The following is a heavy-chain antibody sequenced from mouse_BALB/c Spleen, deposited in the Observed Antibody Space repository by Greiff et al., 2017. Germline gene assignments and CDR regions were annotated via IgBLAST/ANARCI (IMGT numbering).Heavy chain of an antibody. Sequence: EVKLVDSGGGLVQPGGSRKLSCAASGFTFSSFGMHWVRQAPEKGLEWVAYISSGSSTIYYADTVKGRFTISRDNPKNTLFLQMTSLRSEDTAMYYCAREKGRGYYFDYWGQGTTLTVSS. CDR2: ISSGSSTI. CDR3: AREKGRGYYFDY. J-gene: IGHJ2*01. CDR1: GFTFSSFG. V-gene: IGHV5-17*02. D-gene: IGHD3-3*01.